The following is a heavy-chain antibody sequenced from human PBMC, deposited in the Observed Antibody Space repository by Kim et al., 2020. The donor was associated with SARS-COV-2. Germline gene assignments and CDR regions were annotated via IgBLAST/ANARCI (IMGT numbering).Heavy chain of an antibody. CDR1: GFSVSSNY. CDR3: TRSEGRGGSTCSRDY. Sequence: GGSLRLSCAASGFSVSSNYMSWVRQAPGKGPECVSVIYSEGDRDTYYAESVRGRFTISRDKSKNMLYLQMNSLGVEDTADYYCTRSEGRGGSTCSRDYLG. CDR2: IYSEGDRDT. V-gene: IGHV3-53*01. J-gene: IGHJ4*01. D-gene: IGHD2-15*01.